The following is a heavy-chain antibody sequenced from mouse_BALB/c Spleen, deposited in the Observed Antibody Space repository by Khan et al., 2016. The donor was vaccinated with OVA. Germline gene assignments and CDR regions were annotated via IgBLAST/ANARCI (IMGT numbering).Heavy chain of an antibody. CDR3: KRGGYSSFAY. CDR2: IYPGNSDT. Sequence: EVQLQESGTVLARPGASVKMSCKASGYIFTSYLIHWVKQRPGQGLEWIGDIYPGNSDTTYNQKFKDKAELTAGTSATTAFMELSSLTNEDSAVYKRKRGGYSSFAYWGQGTLVTVSA. CDR1: GYIFTSYL. D-gene: IGHD2-12*01. V-gene: IGHV1-5*01. J-gene: IGHJ3*01.